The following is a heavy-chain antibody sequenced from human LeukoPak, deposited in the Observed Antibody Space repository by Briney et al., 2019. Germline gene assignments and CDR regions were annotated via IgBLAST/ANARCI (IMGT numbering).Heavy chain of an antibody. CDR2: IYYSGST. CDR1: GGSISSSRYY. CDR3: ASTYYDSSGFDY. D-gene: IGHD3-22*01. J-gene: IGHJ4*02. V-gene: IGHV4-61*01. Sequence: SETLSLTCTVSGGSISSSRYYWSWIRQPPGKGLEWIGYIYYSGSTNYNPSLKSRVTISVDTSKNQFSLKLSSVTAADTAVYYCASTYYDSSGFDYWGQGTLVTVSS.